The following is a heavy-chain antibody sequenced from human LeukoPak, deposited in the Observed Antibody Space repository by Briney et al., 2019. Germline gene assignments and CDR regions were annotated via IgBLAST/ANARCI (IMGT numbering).Heavy chain of an antibody. CDR2: ISSGGTFV. D-gene: IGHD2-21*01. CDR1: GFTFSSYT. J-gene: IGHJ4*02. Sequence: PGGSLRFSCTGSGFTFSSYTLHWVRQAPGKELEWVSSISSGGTFVFYADSVTGRFTISRDNAGKFLYLQMDSLRAEDTAVYYCATLGCAGENCPRAGRALGGYWGQGTLVTVSS. V-gene: IGHV3-21*01. CDR3: ATLGCAGENCPRAGRALGGY.